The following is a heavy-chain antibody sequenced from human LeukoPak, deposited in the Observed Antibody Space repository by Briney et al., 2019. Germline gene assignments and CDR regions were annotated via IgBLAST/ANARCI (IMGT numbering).Heavy chain of an antibody. CDR2: IRYDGSNK. V-gene: IGHV3-30*02. CDR3: AKDWAIAGSYYCMDV. D-gene: IGHD2-2*01. CDR1: GFTFSSYG. J-gene: IGHJ6*03. Sequence: GGSLRLSCAASGFTFSSYGMHWVRQAPGKGLEWVAFIRYDGSNKYYADSVKGRFTISRDNSKNTLYLQMNSLRAEDAAVYYCAKDWAIAGSYYCMDVWGKGPRSPSP.